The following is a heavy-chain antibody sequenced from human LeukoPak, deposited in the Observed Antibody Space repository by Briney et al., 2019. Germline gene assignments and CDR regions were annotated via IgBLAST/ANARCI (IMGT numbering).Heavy chain of an antibody. CDR3: AREGVTMVRGTFDY. CDR1: GFTFSSYS. Sequence: KTGGSLRLSCAASGFTFSSYSMNWVRQAPGKGLEWVSSISSSSSYIYYADSVKGRFTISRDNAKNSLYLQMNSLRAEDTAVYYCAREGVTMVRGTFDYRGQGTLVTVSS. CDR2: ISSSSSYI. J-gene: IGHJ4*02. V-gene: IGHV3-21*01. D-gene: IGHD3-10*01.